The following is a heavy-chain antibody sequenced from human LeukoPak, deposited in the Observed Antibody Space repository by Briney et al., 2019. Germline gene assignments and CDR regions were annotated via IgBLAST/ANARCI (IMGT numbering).Heavy chain of an antibody. D-gene: IGHD1-14*01. CDR3: ARDPGRGFDS. CDR1: GFTFGSYW. CDR2: INENGSEK. Sequence: PGGSLRLSCAASGFTFGSYWMTWVRQAPGKGLEWVANINENGSEKKYVDSVKGRFTIFRDNAKNSLYLHMNSLRAADTAVYYCARDPGRGFDSWGQGTLVTVSS. V-gene: IGHV3-7*01. J-gene: IGHJ4*02.